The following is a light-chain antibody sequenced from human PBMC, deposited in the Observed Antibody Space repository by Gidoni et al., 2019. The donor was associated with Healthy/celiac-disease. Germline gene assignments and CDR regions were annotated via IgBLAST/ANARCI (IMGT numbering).Light chain of an antibody. Sequence: DIQLTQSPSFLSASVGDRVTITCWASQGIRSYLAWYQQKPGKAPKLLIYAASTLQSGVPSRFSGSGSGTEFTLTISSLQHEDFATYYCQQLNSYPPFTFGPGTKVDIK. CDR1: QGIRSY. CDR3: QQLNSYPPFT. V-gene: IGKV1-9*01. J-gene: IGKJ3*01. CDR2: AAS.